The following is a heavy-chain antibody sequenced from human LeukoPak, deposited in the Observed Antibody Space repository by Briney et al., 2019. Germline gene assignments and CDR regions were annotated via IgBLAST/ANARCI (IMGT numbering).Heavy chain of an antibody. CDR1: GGSVNNYF. V-gene: IGHV4-59*02. CDR3: ARLDNVRGAFDY. D-gene: IGHD2-2*03. CDR2: MYYSGST. Sequence: SETLSLTCTVSGGSVNNYFWNWIRQPPGEGLEWIGYMYYSGSTNYNPSLKSRVTISVDTSKNQFSLQLSSVTAADTAVYFCARLDNVRGAFDYWGQGTLVTVSS. J-gene: IGHJ4*02.